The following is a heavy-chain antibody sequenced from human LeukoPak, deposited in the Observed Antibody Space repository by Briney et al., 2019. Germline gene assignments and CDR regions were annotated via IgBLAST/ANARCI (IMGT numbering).Heavy chain of an antibody. CDR1: GFTVSSNY. V-gene: IGHV3-53*01. Sequence: GGSLRLSCAASGFTVSSNYMSWVRQAPGKGLEWVSVIYSGGTTYYADSVKGRFTISRDNSNSTLYLQMNSLRAEDTAVYYCARDHYGSGSYYHDFWGQGTLVTVPS. J-gene: IGHJ4*02. D-gene: IGHD3-10*01. CDR3: ARDHYGSGSYYHDF. CDR2: IYSGGTT.